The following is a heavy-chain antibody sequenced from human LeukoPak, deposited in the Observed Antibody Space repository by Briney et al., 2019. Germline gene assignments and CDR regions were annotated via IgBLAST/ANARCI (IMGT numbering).Heavy chain of an antibody. CDR3: ASRSSWLVDY. D-gene: IGHD6-13*01. CDR2: IRSSGSTI. J-gene: IGHJ4*02. V-gene: IGHV3-11*04. CDR1: GFTFSDYY. Sequence: GGSLRLSCAASGFTFSDYYMSWLRQAPGKGLEWVSYIRSSGSTIYYADSVKGRFTISRDNAKNSLYLQMNSLRAEDTAVYYCASRSSWLVDYWGQGTLVTVSS.